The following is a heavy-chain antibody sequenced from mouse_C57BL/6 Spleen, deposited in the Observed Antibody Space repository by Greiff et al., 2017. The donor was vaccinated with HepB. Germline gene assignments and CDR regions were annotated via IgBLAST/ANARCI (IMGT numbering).Heavy chain of an antibody. D-gene: IGHD1-1*01. CDR3: AREGITTVVERAWFAY. CDR2: IHPNSGST. V-gene: IGHV1-64*01. J-gene: IGHJ3*01. Sequence: VQLQQPGAELVKPGASVKLSCKASGYTFTSYWMHWVKQRPGQGLEWIGMIHPNSGSTNYNEKFKSKATLTVDKSSSTAYMQLSSLTSEDSAVYYCAREGITTVVERAWFAYWGQGTLVTVSA. CDR1: GYTFTSYW.